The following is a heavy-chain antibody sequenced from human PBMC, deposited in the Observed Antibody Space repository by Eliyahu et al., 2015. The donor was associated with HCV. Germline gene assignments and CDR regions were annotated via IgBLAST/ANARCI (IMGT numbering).Heavy chain of an antibody. Sequence: EVQLLESGGGLVQPGGSLRLSCAASGXXFSRXAMSWVRQAPGKGLEWVSAITGSGGSTYYADSVKGRFTISRDNSKNTLYLQMNSLRAEDTAVYYCAKEGYSSSSEFPGYYGMDVWGQGTTVTVSS. CDR1: GXXFSRXA. D-gene: IGHD6-6*01. V-gene: IGHV3-23*01. J-gene: IGHJ6*02. CDR2: ITGSGGST. CDR3: AKEGYSSSSEFPGYYGMDV.